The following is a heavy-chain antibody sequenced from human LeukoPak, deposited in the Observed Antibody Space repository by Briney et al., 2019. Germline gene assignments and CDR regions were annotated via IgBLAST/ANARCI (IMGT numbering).Heavy chain of an antibody. CDR1: GGSISNYY. D-gene: IGHD5-24*01. CDR2: ITYTVIT. Sequence: SETLSLTCTVSGGSISNYYWTWIRQPPGKGLELFGSITYTVITDSNPSLKSRVTISADTSKNQFSLKLIAMTSSDTAEYYCARERRDGYKDSAFDIWGQGTMVTVSS. CDR3: ARERRDGYKDSAFDI. J-gene: IGHJ3*02. V-gene: IGHV4-59*01.